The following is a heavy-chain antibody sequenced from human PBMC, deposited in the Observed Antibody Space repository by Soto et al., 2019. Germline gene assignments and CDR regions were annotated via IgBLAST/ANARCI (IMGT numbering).Heavy chain of an antibody. D-gene: IGHD1-1*01. V-gene: IGHV1-18*01. J-gene: IGHJ4*02. Sequence: ASVKVSCKASGYTFTSYGISWVRQAPGQGLEWMGWISAYNGNTNYAQKLQGRVTMTTDTSTSTAYMELRSLRSDDAAVYYCARCGAYNWNDGFDYWGQGTLVTVSS. CDR3: ARCGAYNWNDGFDY. CDR2: ISAYNGNT. CDR1: GYTFTSYG.